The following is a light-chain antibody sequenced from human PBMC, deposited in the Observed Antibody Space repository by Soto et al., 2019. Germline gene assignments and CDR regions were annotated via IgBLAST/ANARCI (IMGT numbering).Light chain of an antibody. J-gene: IGKJ1*01. Sequence: EIVLTQSPGTLSLSPGERATLSCRASQSVSSSYLAWYQQKPGQAPRLLIYGASSRATGIPDRFSGSGSGTDFTLTISRLEPEDFAVYFCQQYGRPPKTFGLGTKVDIK. V-gene: IGKV3-20*01. CDR3: QQYGRPPKT. CDR1: QSVSSSY. CDR2: GAS.